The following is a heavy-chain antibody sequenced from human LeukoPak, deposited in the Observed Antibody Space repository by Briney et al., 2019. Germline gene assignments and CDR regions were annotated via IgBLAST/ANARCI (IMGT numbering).Heavy chain of an antibody. Sequence: GGSLRLSCAASGFTFNSYSMNWVRQAPGKGLEWVSSISSGSSYIYYADSVKGRFTISRDNSKNTLFLQMNSLRAEDTAVYYCARVYSGPRGYFDLWGRGTLVTVSS. D-gene: IGHD2-21*01. V-gene: IGHV3-21*04. CDR3: ARVYSGPRGYFDL. CDR2: ISSGSSYI. CDR1: GFTFNSYS. J-gene: IGHJ2*01.